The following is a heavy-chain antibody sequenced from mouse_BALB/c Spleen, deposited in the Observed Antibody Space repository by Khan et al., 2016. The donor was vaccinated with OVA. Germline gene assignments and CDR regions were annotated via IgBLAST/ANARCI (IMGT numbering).Heavy chain of an antibody. CDR1: GYIFISYW. J-gene: IGHJ3*01. CDR3: AESGIKKFAY. CDR2: INPSTDYD. Sequence: QVQLQQPGAELAKPGASVKMSCKASGYIFISYWIHWVKQRPGQGLEWIGNINPSTDYDEYNQKFKDKATLTADKSSSTAYMQLSSLTSEDSAVXCGAESGIKKFAYWGQGTLVTVST. D-gene: IGHD2-4*01. V-gene: IGHV1-7*01.